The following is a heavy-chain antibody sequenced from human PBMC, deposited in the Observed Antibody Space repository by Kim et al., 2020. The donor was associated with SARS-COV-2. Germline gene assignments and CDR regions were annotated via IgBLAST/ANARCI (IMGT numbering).Heavy chain of an antibody. V-gene: IGHV3-11*04. J-gene: IGHJ6*02. D-gene: IGHD3-10*01. Sequence: GGSLRLSCAASGFTFSDYYMSWIRQAPGKGLEWVSYISSSGSTIYYADSVKGRFTISRDNAKNSLYMQMNSLRAEDTAVYYCARDEYYYGSGSYYYGMDVWGQGTTVTVSS. CDR2: ISSSGSTI. CDR1: GFTFSDYY. CDR3: ARDEYYYGSGSYYYGMDV.